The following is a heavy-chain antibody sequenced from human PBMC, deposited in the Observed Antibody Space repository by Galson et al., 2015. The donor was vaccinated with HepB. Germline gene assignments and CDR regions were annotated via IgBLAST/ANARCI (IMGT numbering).Heavy chain of an antibody. J-gene: IGHJ5*02. D-gene: IGHD4-17*01. CDR2: IYYSGST. Sequence: SETLSLTCTVSGGSISSYYWSWIRQPPGKGLEWIGYIYYSGSTNYNPSLKSRVTISVDTSKNQFSLKLSSVTAADTAVYYCAREVEDEYGAPRGWFDPWGQGTLVTVSS. CDR3: AREVEDEYGAPRGWFDP. V-gene: IGHV4-59*01. CDR1: GGSISSYY.